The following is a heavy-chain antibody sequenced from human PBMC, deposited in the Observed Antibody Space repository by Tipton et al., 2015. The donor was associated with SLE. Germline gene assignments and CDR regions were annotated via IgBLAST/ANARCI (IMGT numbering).Heavy chain of an antibody. Sequence: TLSLTCTVSGGSISSSSYYWGWIRQPPGKGLVWIGSIYYSGSTYYNPSLKSRVTISVDTSKNQFSLKLSSVTAADTAVYYCARHSRSGYDYREAYFDYWGQGTLVTVSS. V-gene: IGHV4-39*01. CDR1: GGSISSSSYY. CDR3: ARHSRSGYDYREAYFDY. CDR2: IYYSGST. D-gene: IGHD5-12*01. J-gene: IGHJ4*02.